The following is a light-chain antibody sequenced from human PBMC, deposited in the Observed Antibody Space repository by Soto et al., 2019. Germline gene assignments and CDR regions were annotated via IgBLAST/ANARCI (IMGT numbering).Light chain of an antibody. CDR1: QSVSSSY. Sequence: EIVLTQSPGTLSLSPGGRATLSCRASQSVSSSYLAWYQQKPGQAPRLLIYGATSRATGIPDRFSGSGSGNDFTLTSSRLEPEDFAVYYCQQYGSSSYTFGQGTKLEIK. J-gene: IGKJ2*01. CDR2: GAT. CDR3: QQYGSSSYT. V-gene: IGKV3-20*01.